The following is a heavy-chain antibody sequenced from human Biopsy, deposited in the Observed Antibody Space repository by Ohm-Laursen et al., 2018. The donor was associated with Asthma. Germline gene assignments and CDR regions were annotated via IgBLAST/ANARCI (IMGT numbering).Heavy chain of an antibody. CDR3: ARIPRRSGSYFVDY. J-gene: IGHJ4*02. Sequence: SQTLFLTWTVSGDSITSGGCCWNWIRQHPGKGLEWIGYIHHCGTSCFNPSLKSRVSFSRDTSKNQFSLRLSSVTAADTAMYYCARIPRRSGSYFVDYWGQGTLVTVSS. V-gene: IGHV4-31*02. CDR1: GDSITSGGCC. D-gene: IGHD3-22*01. CDR2: IHHCGTS.